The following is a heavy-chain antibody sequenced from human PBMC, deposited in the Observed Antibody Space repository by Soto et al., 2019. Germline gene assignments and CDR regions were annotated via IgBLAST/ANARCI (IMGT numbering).Heavy chain of an antibody. CDR2: ISYDGSNK. J-gene: IGHJ6*02. Sequence: GGSLRLSCAASGFTFSSYGMHWVRQAPGKGLEWVAVISYDGSNKYYADSVKGRFTISRDNSKNTLYLQMNSLRAEDTAVYYCAKDYYETSGYYYGMDVWGQGTTVTVSS. CDR1: GFTFSSYG. D-gene: IGHD3-22*01. V-gene: IGHV3-30*18. CDR3: AKDYYETSGYYYGMDV.